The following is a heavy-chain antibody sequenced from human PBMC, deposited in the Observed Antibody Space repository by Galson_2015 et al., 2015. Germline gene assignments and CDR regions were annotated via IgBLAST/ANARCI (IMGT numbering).Heavy chain of an antibody. D-gene: IGHD3-10*01. CDR3: ARDRLGACYYGSGRGPDY. J-gene: IGHJ4*02. V-gene: IGHV3-48*03. CDR2: ISSSGSTI. CDR1: GFTFSSYE. Sequence: SLRLSCAASGFTFSSYEMNWVRQAPGKGLEWVSYISSSGSTIYYADSVKGRFTISRDNAKNSLYLQMSSLGAEDTAVYYCARDRLGACYYGSGRGPDYWGQGTLVPASS.